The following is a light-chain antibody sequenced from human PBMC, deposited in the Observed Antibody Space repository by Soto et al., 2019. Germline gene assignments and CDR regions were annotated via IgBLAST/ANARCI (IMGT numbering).Light chain of an antibody. Sequence: DIQMTQSPSSLSSSVGSRCTITCRASHAISKSLAWSQQKPGKAPKPLLYAASSLQSGVPSRFSGSGSGTDFTLTISSLQPEDFATYYCQQSYSTPSITFGQGTRLEIK. V-gene: IGKV1-39*01. CDR2: AAS. CDR1: HAISKS. J-gene: IGKJ5*01. CDR3: QQSYSTPSIT.